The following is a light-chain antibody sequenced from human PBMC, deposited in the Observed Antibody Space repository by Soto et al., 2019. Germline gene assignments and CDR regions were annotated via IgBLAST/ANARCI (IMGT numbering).Light chain of an antibody. J-gene: IGKJ1*01. Sequence: EIVLTQSPATLSLSPGDRATLSCRASQSVSSYLAWYQQKPGQAPRLLIYDASNRATGSPDRFSGSGSGTDFTLTISSLEPEDFAVYYCQQRSNWPWTFGHGTNVEIK. CDR3: QQRSNWPWT. CDR2: DAS. CDR1: QSVSSY. V-gene: IGKV3-11*01.